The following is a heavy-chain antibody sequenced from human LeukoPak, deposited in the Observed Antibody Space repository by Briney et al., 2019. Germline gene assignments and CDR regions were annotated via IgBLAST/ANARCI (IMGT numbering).Heavy chain of an antibody. CDR3: AKDRLLTSYDAFDI. CDR1: GFTFDDYA. Sequence: GGSQRLSCAASGFTFDDYAMHWVRQAPGKGLEWVSGISWNSGSIGYADSVKGRFTISRDNAKNSLYLQMNSLRAEDTALYYCAKDRLLTSYDAFDIWGQGTMVTVSS. D-gene: IGHD2-2*01. J-gene: IGHJ3*02. V-gene: IGHV3-9*01. CDR2: ISWNSGSI.